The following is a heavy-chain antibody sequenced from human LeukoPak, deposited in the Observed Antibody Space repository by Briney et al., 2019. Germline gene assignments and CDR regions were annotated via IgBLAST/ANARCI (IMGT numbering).Heavy chain of an antibody. CDR1: GYTFTTYY. CDR2: INPNGGST. J-gene: IGHJ4*02. Sequence: ASVKVSCKASGYTFTTYYMHWVRQAPGQGLEWMGMINPNGGSTSFAQKFRGRVTMTRDTSTSTVYMELSSLRSEDTAVYYCARQYYVWGSYRLPFDYWGQGTLVTVSS. V-gene: IGHV1-46*01. CDR3: ARQYYVWGSYRLPFDY. D-gene: IGHD3-16*02.